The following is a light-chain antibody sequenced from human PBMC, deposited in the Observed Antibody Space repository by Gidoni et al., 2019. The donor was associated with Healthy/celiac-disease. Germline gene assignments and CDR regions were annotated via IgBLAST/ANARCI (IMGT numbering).Light chain of an antibody. Sequence: EIVLTQSPATLSLSPGDRATLSCRAIQCVSSYLAWYQQKPGQAPRLLIYDASNRSTGSPARFRGSGSGTDFPLTISSLEPEDFAVYYCQQRRNWLTFGGGTKVEIK. CDR2: DAS. CDR3: QQRRNWLT. CDR1: QCVSSY. J-gene: IGKJ4*01. V-gene: IGKV3-11*01.